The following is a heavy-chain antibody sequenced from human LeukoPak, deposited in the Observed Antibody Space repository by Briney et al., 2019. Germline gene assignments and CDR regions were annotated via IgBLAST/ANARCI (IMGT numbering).Heavy chain of an antibody. V-gene: IGHV4-34*01. Sequence: SETLSLTCTVSGGSISSYYWSWIRQPPGKGLEWIGEINHGGSTNYNPSLKSRVTISVDTSKNQFSLKLSSVTAADTAVYYCARLVGSSWYHEVLLGRDYWGQGTLVTVSS. J-gene: IGHJ4*02. CDR1: GGSISSYY. CDR3: ARLVGSSWYHEVLLGRDY. CDR2: INHGGST. D-gene: IGHD6-13*01.